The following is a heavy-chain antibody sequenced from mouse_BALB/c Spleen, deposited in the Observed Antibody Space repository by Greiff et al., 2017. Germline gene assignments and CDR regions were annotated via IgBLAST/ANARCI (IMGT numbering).Heavy chain of an antibody. V-gene: IGHV6-6*02. J-gene: IGHJ3*01. Sequence: EVKLVESGGGLVQPGGSMKLSCVASGFTFSNYWMNWVRQSPEKGLEWVAEIRLKSNNYATHYAESVKGRFTISRDDSKSSVYLQMNNLRAEDTGIYYCTRTSYGNSWFAYWGQGTLVTVSA. CDR2: IRLKSNNYAT. D-gene: IGHD2-1*01. CDR1: GFTFSNYW. CDR3: TRTSYGNSWFAY.